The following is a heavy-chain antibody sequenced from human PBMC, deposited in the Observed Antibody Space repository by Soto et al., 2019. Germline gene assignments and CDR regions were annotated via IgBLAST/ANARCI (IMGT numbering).Heavy chain of an antibody. D-gene: IGHD2-2*01. V-gene: IGHV1-18*01. CDR2: ISAYNGNT. J-gene: IGHJ6*02. CDR3: GRGNKLVVPGGTPIYYYYGMDV. CDR1: GYTFSNYI. Sequence: QVQLVQSGAEVKKPGASVKVSCKASGYTFSNYIISWVRQAPGQGLEWMGWISAYNGNTNYAQKFQGRVTVTRDTSTSTDYMELRSLRSDDTAVYYCGRGNKLVVPGGTPIYYYYGMDVWGQGTTVTVSS.